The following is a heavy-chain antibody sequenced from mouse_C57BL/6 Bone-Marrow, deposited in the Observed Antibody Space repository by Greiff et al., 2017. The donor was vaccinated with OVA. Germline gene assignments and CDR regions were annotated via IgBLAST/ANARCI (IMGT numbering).Heavy chain of an antibody. CDR3: ARHPSYYGSTYFDY. D-gene: IGHD1-1*01. J-gene: IGHJ2*01. V-gene: IGHV5-2*01. CDR2: INSDGGST. CDR1: EYEFPSHD. Sequence: EVKLMESGGGLVQPGESLKLSCESNEYEFPSHDMSWVRKTPEKRLELVAAINSDGGSTYYPATMERRFIISRDNTKKTLYLQMSSLRSEDTALYYCARHPSYYGSTYFDYGGQGTTLTVSS.